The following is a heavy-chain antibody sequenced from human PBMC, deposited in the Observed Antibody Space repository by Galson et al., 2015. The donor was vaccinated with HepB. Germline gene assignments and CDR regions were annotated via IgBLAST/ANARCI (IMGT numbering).Heavy chain of an antibody. CDR3: ARAVGKGKYQLLPFDY. J-gene: IGHJ4*02. D-gene: IGHD2-2*01. CDR1: GGSISSYY. CDR2: IYYSGGT. Sequence: SEPLSLTCTVSGGSISSYYWSWIRQPPGKGLEWIGYIYYSGGTNYNPSLKSRVTISVDTSKNQFSLKLSSVTAADTAVYYCARAVGKGKYQLLPFDYWGQGTLVTVSS. V-gene: IGHV4-59*01.